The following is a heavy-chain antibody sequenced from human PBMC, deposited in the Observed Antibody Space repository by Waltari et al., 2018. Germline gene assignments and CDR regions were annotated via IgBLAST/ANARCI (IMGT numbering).Heavy chain of an antibody. V-gene: IGHV4-59*01. CDR2: IYYSGRT. D-gene: IGHD3-9*01. J-gene: IGHJ6*02. Sequence: QVQLQESGPGLVKPSETLSLTCTVSGGSISSYYWSWIRQPTGKGLEWIGYIYYSGRTNYNPSLKSRGTISVDTSKNQFSLKLSSVTAADTAVYYCARAAEILTGYTHYYYGMDVWGQGTTVTVSS. CDR1: GGSISSYY. CDR3: ARAAEILTGYTHYYYGMDV.